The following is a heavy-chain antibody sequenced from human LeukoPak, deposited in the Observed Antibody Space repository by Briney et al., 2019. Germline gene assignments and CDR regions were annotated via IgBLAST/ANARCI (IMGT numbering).Heavy chain of an antibody. J-gene: IGHJ3*02. D-gene: IGHD3-10*01. CDR2: VYYTGST. V-gene: IGHV4-59*01. CDR3: ARGPLGDLFSDAFDI. CDR1: GGSISSYY. Sequence: SETLSLTCTVSGGSISSYYWSWIRQPPGKGLEWIGYVYYTGSTNYNPSLKSRVTISVDTSKNQFSLKLTSVTATDTAVYFCARGPLGDLFSDAFDIWGQGTKVTVSS.